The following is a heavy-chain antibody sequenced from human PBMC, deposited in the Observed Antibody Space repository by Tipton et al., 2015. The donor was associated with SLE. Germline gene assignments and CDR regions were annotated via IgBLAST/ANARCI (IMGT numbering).Heavy chain of an antibody. V-gene: IGHV4-59*01. D-gene: IGHD3-3*01. Sequence: TLSLTCTVSGGSISSYYWSWIRQPPGKGLEWIGYIYYSGSTNYNPSLKSRVTISVDTSKNQFSLKLSSVTAADTAVYYCARITSDYDFYAFAIWGQGTMVTVSS. CDR2: IYYSGST. CDR3: ARITSDYDFYAFAI. CDR1: GGSISSYY. J-gene: IGHJ3*02.